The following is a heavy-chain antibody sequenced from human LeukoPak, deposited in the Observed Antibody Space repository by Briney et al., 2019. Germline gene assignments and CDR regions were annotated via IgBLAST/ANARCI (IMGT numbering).Heavy chain of an antibody. V-gene: IGHV3-23*01. CDR3: AKGRKSYYYGMDV. CDR2: ISGSGGST. J-gene: IGHJ6*02. Sequence: QTGGSLRLSCAASGFTFSIYAMNWVRQAPGKGLGWVSGISGSGGSTYYADSVKGRFTISRDNSKNTLYLQMNSLRAEDTAVYHCAKGRKSYYYGMDVWGQGTTVTVSS. CDR1: GFTFSIYA.